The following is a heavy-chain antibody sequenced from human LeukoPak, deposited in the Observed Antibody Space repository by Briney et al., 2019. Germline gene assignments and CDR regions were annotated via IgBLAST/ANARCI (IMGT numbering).Heavy chain of an antibody. J-gene: IGHJ4*02. V-gene: IGHV1-2*02. CDR1: GYTFTGYY. Sequence: ASVKVSCKASGYTFTGYYMHWVRQPPGQGLEGMGWINPNSGGRSYGQKVQGRVTMTRDTSISTAYMELSRLRSDDTAVYYCARAGRYFDWLSLIDYWGQGTLVTVSS. CDR2: INPNSGGR. CDR3: ARAGRYFDWLSLIDY. D-gene: IGHD3-9*01.